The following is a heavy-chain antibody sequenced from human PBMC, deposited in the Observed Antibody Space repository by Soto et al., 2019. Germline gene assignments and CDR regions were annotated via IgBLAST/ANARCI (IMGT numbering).Heavy chain of an antibody. CDR3: ASNDIIKEYYYYYGMDV. J-gene: IGHJ6*02. Sequence: QVQLVQSGAEVMKPGSSVKVSCKASGGTFSSYAISWVRQAPGQGLEWMGGIIPIFGPANYAQKFQGRVTITADNSTSTAYMELGSVRSEDTAVYYCASNDIIKEYYYYYGMDVWGQGTTVTVSS. CDR1: GGTFSSYA. D-gene: IGHD3-9*01. V-gene: IGHV1-69*06. CDR2: IIPIFGPA.